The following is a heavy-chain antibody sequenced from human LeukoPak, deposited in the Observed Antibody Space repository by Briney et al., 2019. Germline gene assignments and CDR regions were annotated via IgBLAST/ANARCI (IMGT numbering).Heavy chain of an antibody. CDR2: IGDSGGST. CDR3: AKDLSGSGRLYDY. CDR1: GFTFSTYA. J-gene: IGHJ4*02. Sequence: GGSLRLSCAAPGFTFSTYAMTWVRQAPGKGLEWVSTIGDSGGSTSYADSVKGRFTISRDNSKSTLYVQGNSLRVEDTAVYYCAKDLSGSGRLYDYWGQGTLVTVSS. V-gene: IGHV3-23*01. D-gene: IGHD3-10*01.